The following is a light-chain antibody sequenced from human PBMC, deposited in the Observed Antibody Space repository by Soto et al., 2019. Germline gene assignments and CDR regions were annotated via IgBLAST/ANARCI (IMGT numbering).Light chain of an antibody. V-gene: IGLV2-23*01. J-gene: IGLJ1*01. CDR3: SSYAGSSTLFV. CDR2: QGG. CDR1: SSDVGSYNL. Sequence: QSVLTQPASVSGSPGQSITISCTGTSSDVGSYNLVSWYQQHPGKVPKLIIYQGGQRPSGVSSRFSGSKSGNTASLTISGLQAEDEAEYFCSSYAGSSTLFVFGPGTKVTVL.